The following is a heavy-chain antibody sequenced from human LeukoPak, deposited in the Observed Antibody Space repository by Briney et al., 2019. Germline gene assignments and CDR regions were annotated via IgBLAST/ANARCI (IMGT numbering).Heavy chain of an antibody. J-gene: IGHJ6*03. V-gene: IGHV3-30*02. D-gene: IGHD2-8*02. CDR3: AKDPGASVSGFHMDV. CDR1: GFTFRNYG. Sequence: GGSLRLSCAASGFTFRNYGMHWVRQATGKGLEWVSFIWSAGNNRFYADSVKGRFTISRDNSKNMLYLQMDSLRPDDTALYYCAKDPGASVSGFHMDVWGKGTTVIVSS. CDR2: IWSAGNNR.